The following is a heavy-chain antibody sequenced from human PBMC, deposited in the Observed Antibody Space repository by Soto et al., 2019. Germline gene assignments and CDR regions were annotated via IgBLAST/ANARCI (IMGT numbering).Heavy chain of an antibody. CDR2: ISSNGVGT. D-gene: IGHD6-6*01. CDR3: ARRARPDFYYMDV. V-gene: IGHV3-64*01. J-gene: IGHJ6*03. CDR1: GFTLSGYA. Sequence: EVQLAEYGGGLAQPGGYLRLSCAASGFTLSGYAMDWVRQAPGKGLEYVSGISSNGVGTYYANSVQGRFTISRDNSKNTVYLQMGSLRPEDMAVYYCARRARPDFYYMDVWGKGTTVTVSS.